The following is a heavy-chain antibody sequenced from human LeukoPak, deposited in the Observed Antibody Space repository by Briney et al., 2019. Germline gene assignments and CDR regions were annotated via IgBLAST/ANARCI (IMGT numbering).Heavy chain of an antibody. J-gene: IGHJ1*01. CDR1: GFTFSSYA. CDR3: AKAGGYCSGGSCYYFQH. CDR2: ISGSGGST. V-gene: IGHV3-23*01. Sequence: AGGSLRLSCAASGFTFSSYAMSWVRQAPGKGLEWVSAISGSGGSTYYADSVKGRFTISRDNSKNTLYLQMNSLRAEDTAVYYRAKAGGYCSGGSCYYFQHWGQGTLVTVSS. D-gene: IGHD2-15*01.